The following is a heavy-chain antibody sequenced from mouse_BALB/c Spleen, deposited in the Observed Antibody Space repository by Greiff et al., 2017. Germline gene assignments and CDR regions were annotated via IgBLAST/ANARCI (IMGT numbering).Heavy chain of an antibody. CDR3: AREEGLRRVGYYYAMDY. D-gene: IGHD2-4*01. V-gene: IGHV1-82*01. CDR2: IYPGDGDT. J-gene: IGHJ4*01. Sequence: VQLQQSGPELVKPGASVKISCKASGYAFSSSWMNWVKQRPGQGLEWIGRIYPGDGDTNYNGKFKGKATLTADKSSSTAYMQLSSLTSVDSAVYFCAREEGLRRVGYYYAMDYWGQGTSVTVSS. CDR1: GYAFSSSW.